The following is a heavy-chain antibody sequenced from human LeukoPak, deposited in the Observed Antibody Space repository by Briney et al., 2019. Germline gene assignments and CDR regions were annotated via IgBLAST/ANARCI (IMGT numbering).Heavy chain of an antibody. CDR2: INHSGST. V-gene: IGHV4-34*01. CDR1: SGSFSGYH. CDR3: ARGLRLNYYGSGSYYNHLDY. D-gene: IGHD3-10*01. J-gene: IGHJ4*02. Sequence: PSETLSLTCAVYSGSFSGYHWSWIRQPPGKGLEWIGEINHSGSTNYNPSLKSRVTISVDTSKNQFSLKLSSVTAADTAVYYCARGLRLNYYGSGSYYNHLDYWGQGTLVTVSS.